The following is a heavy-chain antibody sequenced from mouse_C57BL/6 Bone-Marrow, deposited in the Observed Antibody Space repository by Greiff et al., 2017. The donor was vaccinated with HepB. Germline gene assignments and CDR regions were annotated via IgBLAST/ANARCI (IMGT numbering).Heavy chain of an antibody. CDR2: IYPGSGST. Sequence: QVQLQQPGADLVKPGASVNMSCKASGYTFTSYWITWVKQRPGQGLEWIGDIYPGSGSTNYNEKFKSKATLTVDTSHSTAYMQLISLTSEDSAVYYCARNGNCDFDYWGQGTTLTVSS. CDR1: GYTFTSYW. V-gene: IGHV1-55*01. J-gene: IGHJ2*01. D-gene: IGHD2-1*01. CDR3: ARNGNCDFDY.